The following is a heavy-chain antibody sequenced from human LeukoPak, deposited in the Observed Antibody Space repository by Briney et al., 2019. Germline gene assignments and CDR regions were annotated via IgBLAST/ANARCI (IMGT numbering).Heavy chain of an antibody. CDR2: INHSGST. Sequence: SETLSLTCAVYGGSFSGYYWSWIRQPPAKGLEWIGEINHSGSTNYNPSLKRRVTISVDTSKNQFSLKLSSVTAADTAVYYCARNYYDSGSYGPDYYYGMDVWGQGTTVTVSS. J-gene: IGHJ6*02. V-gene: IGHV4-34*01. CDR3: ARNYYDSGSYGPDYYYGMDV. CDR1: GGSFSGYY. D-gene: IGHD3-10*01.